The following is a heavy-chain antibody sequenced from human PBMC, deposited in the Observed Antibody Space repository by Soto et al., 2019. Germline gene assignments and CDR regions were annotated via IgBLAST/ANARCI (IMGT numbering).Heavy chain of an antibody. CDR1: GFTLSDHY. V-gene: IGHV3-72*01. D-gene: IGHD6-6*01. J-gene: IGHJ5*02. CDR3: ARDAGSSSRSGGWFDP. Sequence: PGGSLRLSCAGSGFTLSDHYIDWVRQAPGKGLEWVGRSRDKAQGYSTAYAASVKGRFTTSRDESQNSVYLQMNSLRDEDTAVYYCARDAGSSSRSGGWFDPWGQGTLVTVSS. CDR2: SRDKAQGYST.